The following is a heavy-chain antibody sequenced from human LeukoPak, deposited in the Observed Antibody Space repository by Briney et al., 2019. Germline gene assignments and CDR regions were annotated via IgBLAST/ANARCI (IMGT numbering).Heavy chain of an antibody. CDR3: AKSPNYYGSGSYYKIFDY. D-gene: IGHD3-10*01. J-gene: IGHJ4*02. CDR2: ISINGDKT. V-gene: IGHV3-64D*06. CDR1: GFTFSGHF. Sequence: GGSLRLSCSASGFTFSGHFMHWVRQAPGKGLEYVSSISINGDKTYYAESVKGRFTISRDNSKNTLYLQLSSLRVEDTAVYYCAKSPNYYGSGSYYKIFDYWGQGTLVTVSS.